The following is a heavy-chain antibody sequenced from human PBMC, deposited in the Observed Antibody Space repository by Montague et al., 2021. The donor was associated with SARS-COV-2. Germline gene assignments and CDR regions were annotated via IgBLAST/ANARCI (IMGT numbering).Heavy chain of an antibody. D-gene: IGHD5-24*01. V-gene: IGHV4-59*01. CDR2: IYYSGST. Sequence: SETLSLTCTVPGGSISSYYWSWIRQPPGKGLEWIGYIYYSGSTNYNPSLKSRGTISVDTSKNQFSLKLSSVTAADPAVYYCARGFPRCLQFDPYFDYWGQGTLVTVSS. CDR3: ARGFPRCLQFDPYFDY. CDR1: GGSISSYY. J-gene: IGHJ4*02.